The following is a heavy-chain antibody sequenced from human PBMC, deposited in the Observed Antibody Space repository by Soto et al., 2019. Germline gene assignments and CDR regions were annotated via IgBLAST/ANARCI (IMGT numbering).Heavy chain of an antibody. CDR3: ARDRSGIAAASPDY. D-gene: IGHD6-13*01. CDR2: ISYDGSNK. J-gene: IGHJ4*02. Sequence: GGSLRLSCAASGFTFSSYAMHWVRQAPGKGLEWVAVISYDGSNKYYADSVKGRFTISRDNSKNTLYLQMNSLRAEDTAVYYCARDRSGIAAASPDYWGQGTLVTVSS. CDR1: GFTFSSYA. V-gene: IGHV3-30-3*01.